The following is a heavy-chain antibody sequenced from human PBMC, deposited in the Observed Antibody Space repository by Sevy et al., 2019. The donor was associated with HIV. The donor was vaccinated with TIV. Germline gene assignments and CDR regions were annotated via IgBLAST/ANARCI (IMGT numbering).Heavy chain of an antibody. CDR3: ARDPDPVPGVAFDV. V-gene: IGHV3-7*01. CDR1: GSSFGIHW. CDR2: INQDGCQK. J-gene: IGHJ3*01. Sequence: GSLRLSCVASGSSFGIHWMSWVRQAPGKGLEWVAKINQDGCQKYYVDSVKGRFTISRDNAKSSLYLQMNSLRVEDTALYYCARDPDPVPGVAFDVWGQGTMVTVSS.